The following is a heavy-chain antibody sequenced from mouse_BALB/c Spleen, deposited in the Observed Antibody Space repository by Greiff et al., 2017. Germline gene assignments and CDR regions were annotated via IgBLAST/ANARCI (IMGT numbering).Heavy chain of an antibody. CDR1: GFTFSDYY. D-gene: IGHD2-4*01. CDR3: ARADYDYDGFAY. Sequence: EVKLVESGGGLVKPGGSLKLSCAASGFTFSDYYMYWVRQTPEKRLEWVATISDGGSYTYYPDSVKGRFTISRDNAKNNLYLQMSSLKSEDTAMYYCARADYDYDGFAYWGQGTLVTVSA. J-gene: IGHJ3*01. CDR2: ISDGGSYT. V-gene: IGHV5-4*02.